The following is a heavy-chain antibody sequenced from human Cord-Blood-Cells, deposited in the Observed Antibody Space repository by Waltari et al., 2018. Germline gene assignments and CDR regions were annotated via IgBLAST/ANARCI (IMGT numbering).Heavy chain of an antibody. Sequence: QVQLVQSGAEVKKPGAAVKAYCNASGYTFTGYYMHWVGRAPGQGLAWMGWINPNSGGTNDAQKFQGWVTMTRDTSISTAYMELSRLRSDDTAVYYCARASLTGDDAFDIWGQGTMVTVSS. CDR3: ARASLTGDDAFDI. J-gene: IGHJ3*02. D-gene: IGHD7-27*01. CDR2: INPNSGGT. V-gene: IGHV1-2*04. CDR1: GYTFTGYY.